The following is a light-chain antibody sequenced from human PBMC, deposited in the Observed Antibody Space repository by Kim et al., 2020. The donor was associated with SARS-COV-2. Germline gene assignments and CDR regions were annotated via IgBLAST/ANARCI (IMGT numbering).Light chain of an antibody. CDR1: SSNIGSNT. CDR2: SNN. CDR3: AAWDDSLNGPV. V-gene: IGLV1-44*01. Sequence: ELTQPPSASGTPGQRVTISCSGSSSNIGSNTVNWYQQLPGTAPKLLIYSNNQRPSGVPDRFSGSKSGTSASLAISGLQSEDEADYYCAAWDDSLNGPVFSGGTQLTVL. J-gene: IGLJ2*01.